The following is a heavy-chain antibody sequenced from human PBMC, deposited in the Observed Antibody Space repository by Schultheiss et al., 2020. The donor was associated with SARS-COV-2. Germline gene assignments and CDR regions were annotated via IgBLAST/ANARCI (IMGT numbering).Heavy chain of an antibody. CDR1: GYTFTGYY. CDR3: ARPNLDYYYYYGMDV. CDR2: INPNSGGT. J-gene: IGHJ6*02. Sequence: ASVKVSCKASGYTFTGYYMHWVRQAPGQGLEWMGWINPNSGGTNYAQKFQGRVTMTRDTSISTAYMELSRLRSDDTAVYYCARPNLDYYYYYGMDVWGQGTTVTGSS. D-gene: IGHD3/OR15-3a*01. V-gene: IGHV1-2*02.